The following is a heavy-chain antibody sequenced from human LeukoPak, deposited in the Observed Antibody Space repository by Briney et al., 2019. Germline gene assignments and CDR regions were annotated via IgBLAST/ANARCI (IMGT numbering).Heavy chain of an antibody. CDR2: INPNSGDT. CDR3: ARQGYDLRDY. D-gene: IGHD5-12*01. CDR1: GYTLTVYY. Sequence: ASVKVSCKASGYTLTVYYIHWVRQAPGQGLEWMGRINPNSGDTNFAQKFQGRVTMTRDTSISTAYMDLSGPRPDDTAVYYCARQGYDLRDYWGQGTLVTVSS. J-gene: IGHJ4*02. V-gene: IGHV1-2*06.